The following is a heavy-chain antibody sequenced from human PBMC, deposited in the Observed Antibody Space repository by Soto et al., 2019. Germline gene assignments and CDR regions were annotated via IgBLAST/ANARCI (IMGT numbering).Heavy chain of an antibody. V-gene: IGHV3-23*01. CDR2: ISGSGGSR. D-gene: IGHD6-19*01. CDR3: AKRDQQC. CDR1: GFTFSIYG. J-gene: IGHJ4*02. Sequence: EAQLLESGGDLVQSGGSLRLSCAASGFTFSIYGMTWVRQAPGKGLEWVSAISGSGGSRYYADSVKGRFTIPRDNSNNTLYLQMNSLRVEDTAVYYCAKRDQQCWGQGTLVTVSS.